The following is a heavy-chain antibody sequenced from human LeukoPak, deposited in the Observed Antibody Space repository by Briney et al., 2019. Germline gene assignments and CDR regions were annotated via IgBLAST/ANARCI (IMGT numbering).Heavy chain of an antibody. CDR1: GYTFTGYY. CDR3: AREARIAAADYYYYYGMDV. CDR2: INPNSGGT. Sequence: ASVKVSCKASGYTFTGYYMHWVRQAPGQGLEWMGWINPNSGGTNYAQKFQGWVTMTRDTSISTAYMELSRLRSDDTAVYYCAREARIAAADYYYYYGMDVWGKGTMVTVSS. J-gene: IGHJ6*04. D-gene: IGHD6-13*01. V-gene: IGHV1-2*04.